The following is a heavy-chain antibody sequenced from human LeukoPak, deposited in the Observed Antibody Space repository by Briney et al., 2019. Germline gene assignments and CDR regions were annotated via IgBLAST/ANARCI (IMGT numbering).Heavy chain of an antibody. D-gene: IGHD1-26*01. Sequence: PGGSLRLSCAASGFTFDDYSMHWVRQLPGRGLEWVSLINEDGTNTSYADSVKGRFSNSRDNSKNSLFLQMNSLRTEDTALYYCANAMSIVDPFDYWGLGTLVTVSS. CDR1: GFTFDDYS. V-gene: IGHV3-43*02. CDR3: ANAMSIVDPFDY. J-gene: IGHJ4*02. CDR2: INEDGTNT.